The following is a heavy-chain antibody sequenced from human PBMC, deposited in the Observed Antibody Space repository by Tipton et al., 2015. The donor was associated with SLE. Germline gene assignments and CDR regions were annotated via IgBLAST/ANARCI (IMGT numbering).Heavy chain of an antibody. CDR2: IFYRGRT. CDR1: GGSIGSNSYH. V-gene: IGHV4-39*07. Sequence: TLSLTCTVSGGSIGSNSYHWGWIRQPPGKGLEWIGSIFYRGRTYRNPSLKSRVTIALDTSKNQLSLKLKSVTAADTAVYYCAKKSGSGQQAAFDVWGQGTMITVSS. CDR3: AKKSGSGQQAAFDV. J-gene: IGHJ3*01. D-gene: IGHD2-15*01.